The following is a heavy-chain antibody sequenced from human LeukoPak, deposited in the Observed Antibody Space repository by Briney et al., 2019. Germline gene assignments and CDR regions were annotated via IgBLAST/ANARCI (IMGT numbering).Heavy chain of an antibody. CDR3: ARQGRHSSGWYYFDY. CDR2: IYPGDSDT. V-gene: IGHV5-51*01. Sequence: PGESLKISCKGSGYSFTSYWIGWVRQMPGKGLEWMGIIYPGDSDTRYSPSFQGQVTISADTSISTAYLQWSSLKASDTAMYYCARQGRHSSGWYYFDYWGQGTLVTVSS. J-gene: IGHJ4*02. D-gene: IGHD6-19*01. CDR1: GYSFTSYW.